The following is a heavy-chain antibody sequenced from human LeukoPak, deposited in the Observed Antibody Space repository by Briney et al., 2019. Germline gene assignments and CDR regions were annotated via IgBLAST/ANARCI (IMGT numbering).Heavy chain of an antibody. Sequence: GGSLRLSCAASGFTFSIYKMKWVRQAPGKGLEWVSSISSGSSYIDYADSVRGRFTISRDNAKNSLYLQMDSLRAEDTALYYCVKDAGTAWGQGTLVTVSS. CDR2: ISSGSSYI. J-gene: IGHJ5*02. D-gene: IGHD2-8*02. V-gene: IGHV3-21*01. CDR1: GFTFSIYK. CDR3: VKDAGTA.